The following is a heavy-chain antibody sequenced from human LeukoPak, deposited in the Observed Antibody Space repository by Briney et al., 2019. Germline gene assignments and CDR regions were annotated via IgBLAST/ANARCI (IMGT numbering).Heavy chain of an antibody. V-gene: IGHV3-21*01. D-gene: IGHD3-10*01. CDR1: GFTFSSYS. CDR2: ISSSSSYI. CDR3: ARDRRSGFEDWYFDF. J-gene: IGHJ2*01. Sequence: KPGGSLRLSCAASGFTFSSYSMNWVRQAPGKGLEWVSSISSSSSYIYYADSVKGRFTISRDNAKNSVYLQVNSLRVEDTAVYYCARDRRSGFEDWYFDFWGRGTLVTVSS.